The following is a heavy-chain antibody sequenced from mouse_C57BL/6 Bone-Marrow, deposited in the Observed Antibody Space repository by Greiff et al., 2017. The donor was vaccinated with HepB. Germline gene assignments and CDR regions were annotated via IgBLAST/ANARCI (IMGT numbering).Heavy chain of an antibody. CDR1: GFTFSSYA. CDR3: ARVDYYGSSSFDY. D-gene: IGHD1-1*01. CDR2: ISDGGSYT. Sequence: EVQGVESGGGLVKPGGSLKLSCAASGFTFSSYAMSWVRQTPEKRLEWVATISDGGSYTYYPDNVKGRFTISRDNAKNNLYLQMSHLKSEDTAMYYCARVDYYGSSSFDYWGQGTTLTVSS. V-gene: IGHV5-4*01. J-gene: IGHJ2*01.